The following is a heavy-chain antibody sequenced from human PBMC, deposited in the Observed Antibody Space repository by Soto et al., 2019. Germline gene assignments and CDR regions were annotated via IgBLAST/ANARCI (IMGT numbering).Heavy chain of an antibody. CDR1: GGSISSGGYS. J-gene: IGHJ4*02. V-gene: IGHV4-30-2*01. D-gene: IGHD6-19*01. CDR2: IYHSGST. Sequence: QMQMQESGSGLVKPSQTLSLTCAVSGGSISSGGYSWSWIRQPPGKGLERIGYIYHSGSTYYNPSLNGRVTISVDRSKNQFSLKLSSVTAAETALYYCARAGGLGAVAADYWGQGTLVTVSS. CDR3: ARAGGLGAVAADY.